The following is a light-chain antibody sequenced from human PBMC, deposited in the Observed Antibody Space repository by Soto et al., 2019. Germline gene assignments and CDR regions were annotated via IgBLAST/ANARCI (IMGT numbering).Light chain of an antibody. CDR1: QTLLHSNGYNY. J-gene: IGKJ2*01. Sequence: DLAMTQSPLSLPVTPGEPASISCRSSQTLLHSNGYNYLDWYLQKPGQSPQLLIYLGSNRASGVPDRFSGSGSGTDFTLKISRVEAEDVGVFYCMQGLRPMYTFGQGTRLEIK. CDR2: LGS. CDR3: MQGLRPMYT. V-gene: IGKV2-28*01.